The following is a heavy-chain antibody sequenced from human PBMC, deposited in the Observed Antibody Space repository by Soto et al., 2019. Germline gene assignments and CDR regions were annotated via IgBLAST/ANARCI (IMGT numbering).Heavy chain of an antibody. D-gene: IGHD3-3*01. CDR2: IYYSGST. CDR1: GGSISSYY. V-gene: IGHV4-59*08. J-gene: IGHJ6*03. CDR3: ARSGPGKDTDKITIFGGDYYYYMDV. Sequence: SETLSLTCTVSGGSISSYYWSWIRQPPGKGLEWIGYIYYSGSTNYNPSLKSRVTISVDTSKNQFSLKLSSVTAADTAVYYCARSGPGKDTDKITIFGGDYYYYMDVWGKGTTVTVSS.